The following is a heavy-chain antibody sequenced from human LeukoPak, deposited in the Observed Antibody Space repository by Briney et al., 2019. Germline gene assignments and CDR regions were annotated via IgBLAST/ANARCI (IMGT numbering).Heavy chain of an antibody. Sequence: GGSLRLSCAASGFTVSSNYIYWVRQAPGKGLEWVSFIDTADYTYYAESVKGRFTISRGNSKNTLHLQMNSLRADDTAVYYCVNGDYRESWGQGTLVTVSS. J-gene: IGHJ5*02. D-gene: IGHD4-17*01. CDR3: VNGDYRES. CDR2: IDTADYT. CDR1: GFTVSSNY. V-gene: IGHV3-66*01.